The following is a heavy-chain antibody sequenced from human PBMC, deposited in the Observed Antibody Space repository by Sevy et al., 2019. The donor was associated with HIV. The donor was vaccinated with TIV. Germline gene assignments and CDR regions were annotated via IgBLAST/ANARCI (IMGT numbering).Heavy chain of an antibody. V-gene: IGHV3-30*18. Sequence: GGSLRLSCAASGFTFSNYDMHWVRQAPGKGLEWVALISHDGRNKYSADSVKGRFTISRDNSKNTLYLQMNSLRAEDTALYYCAKDLDEWRATCYYYGMDVWGQGTTVTVSS. CDR3: AKDLDEWRATCYYYGMDV. J-gene: IGHJ6*02. D-gene: IGHD3-3*01. CDR1: GFTFSNYD. CDR2: ISHDGRNK.